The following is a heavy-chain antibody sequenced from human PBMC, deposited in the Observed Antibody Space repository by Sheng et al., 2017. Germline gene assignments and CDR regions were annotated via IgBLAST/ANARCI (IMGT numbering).Heavy chain of an antibody. CDR3: ARDRSSGWYRY. CDR1: GFTFSSYW. V-gene: IGHV3-7*01. Sequence: EVQLVESGGGLVQPGGSLRLSCAASGFTFSSYWMSWVRQAPGKGLECVANIKQDGSEKYYVDSVKGRFTISRDNAKNSLYLQMNSLRAEDTAVYYCARDRSSGWYRYWGQGTLVTVSS. D-gene: IGHD6-19*01. J-gene: IGHJ4*02. CDR2: IKQDGSEK.